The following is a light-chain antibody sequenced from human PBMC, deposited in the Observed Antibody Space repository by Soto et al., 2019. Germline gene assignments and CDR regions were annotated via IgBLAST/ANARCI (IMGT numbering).Light chain of an antibody. Sequence: QSALTQPASVSGSPGQSITISCTGTSSDVGSYNLVSWYQQHPGKAPKLVIYDVNKRPSGVSNRFFGSKSGNTASLTISGLQAEDEADYYCCSYAGSSTWVFGGGTKLTVL. CDR3: CSYAGSSTWV. J-gene: IGLJ3*02. V-gene: IGLV2-23*02. CDR2: DVN. CDR1: SSDVGSYNL.